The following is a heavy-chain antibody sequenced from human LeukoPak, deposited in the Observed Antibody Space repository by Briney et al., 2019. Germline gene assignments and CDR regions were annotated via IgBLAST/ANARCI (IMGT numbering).Heavy chain of an antibody. CDR1: GGTFSSYA. Sequence: GASVKVSCKASGGTFSSYAISWVRQAPGQGLDWMGGIIPIFGTANYAQKFQGRVTITTDESTSTAYMELSSLRSEDTAVYYCARSGYSYGGQSDDWGQGTLVTVSS. CDR3: ARSGYSYGGQSDD. J-gene: IGHJ4*02. CDR2: IIPIFGTA. V-gene: IGHV1-69*05. D-gene: IGHD5-18*01.